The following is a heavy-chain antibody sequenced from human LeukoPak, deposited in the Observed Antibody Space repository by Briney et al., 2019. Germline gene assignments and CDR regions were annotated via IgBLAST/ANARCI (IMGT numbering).Heavy chain of an antibody. Sequence: GGSLRLSCAASGFTFSSYEMNWVRQAPGKGLEWVSYISSSGSTIYYADSVKGRFTISRDNAKNPLYLQMNSLRAEDTAVYFCARPTAPFGFDPWGQGTLVTVSS. CDR2: ISSSGSTI. D-gene: IGHD3-3*02. V-gene: IGHV3-48*03. J-gene: IGHJ5*02. CDR1: GFTFSSYE. CDR3: ARPTAPFGFDP.